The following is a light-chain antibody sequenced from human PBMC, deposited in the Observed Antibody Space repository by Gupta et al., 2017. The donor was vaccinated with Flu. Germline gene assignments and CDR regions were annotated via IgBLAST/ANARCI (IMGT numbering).Light chain of an antibody. CDR2: GAS. J-gene: IGKJ1*01. Sequence: GTLSLSPGERATLSCRASQSVSSSYLAWYQQKPGQAPRLLIYGASSRATGIPDRFSGSGSGTDFTLTISRLEPEDFAVYYCLQYGSSPGTFGQGTKVEIK. CDR3: LQYGSSPGT. CDR1: QSVSSSY. V-gene: IGKV3-20*01.